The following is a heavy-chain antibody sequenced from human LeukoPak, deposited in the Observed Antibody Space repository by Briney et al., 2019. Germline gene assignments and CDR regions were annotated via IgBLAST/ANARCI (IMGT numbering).Heavy chain of an antibody. D-gene: IGHD6-6*01. CDR2: IYTSGST. V-gene: IGHV4-61*02. CDR1: GGSISSGSYY. Sequence: SETLSLTCTVSGGSISSGSYYWSWIRQPAGKGLEWIGRIYTSGSTNYNPSLESRVTISVDTSKNQFSLKLSSVTAADTAVYYCAVSSGGIAARRWFDPWGQGTLVTVSS. J-gene: IGHJ5*02. CDR3: AVSSGGIAARRWFDP.